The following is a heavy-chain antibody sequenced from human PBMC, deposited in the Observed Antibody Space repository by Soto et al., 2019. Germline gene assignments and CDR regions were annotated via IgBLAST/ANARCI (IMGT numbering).Heavy chain of an antibody. CDR1: GFSLTTRGVG. Sequence: QITLKESGPTLVKPTQTLTLTCTFSGFSLTTRGVGVGWIRQPPGKALECLALIYWDDDKRYSPSVQSRFSITREISTNQAFLTIPNIAPVHTPTYYCSHIPSYHHYDSLDPWGQGTLVSVSS. V-gene: IGHV2-5*02. J-gene: IGHJ5*02. CDR3: SHIPSYHHYDSLDP. CDR2: IYWDDDK. D-gene: IGHD3-16*01.